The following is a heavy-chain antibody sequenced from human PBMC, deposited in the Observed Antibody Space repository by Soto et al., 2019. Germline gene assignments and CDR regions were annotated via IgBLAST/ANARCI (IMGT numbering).Heavy chain of an antibody. J-gene: IGHJ4*02. CDR1: GDTFTFYS. CDR3: ASSDGSGYRAFAC. Sequence: HVPVVQSGAKVKKPGPSVRVSCKASGDTFTFYSINWVRQAPGLGLEWMGRINPILGMSNYAQRFQGRVTMTADQTTGSAYMELSSLRSEDTAMCYCASSDGSGYRAFACWGQGALVTVSS. D-gene: IGHD3-10*01. CDR2: INPILGMS. V-gene: IGHV1-69*02.